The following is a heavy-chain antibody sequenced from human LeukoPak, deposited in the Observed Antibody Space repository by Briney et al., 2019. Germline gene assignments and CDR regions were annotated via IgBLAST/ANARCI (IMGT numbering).Heavy chain of an antibody. CDR3: ARARRDGYNYALLDY. J-gene: IGHJ4*02. CDR1: GGSISSSSYY. Sequence: PSETLSLTCTVSGGSISSSSYYWGWIRQPPGKGLEWIGSIYYSGSTYYNPSLKSRVTISVDTSKNQFSLKLTSVTAADTAVYYCARARRDGYNYALLDYWGQGTLVTVSS. V-gene: IGHV4-39*07. CDR2: IYYSGST. D-gene: IGHD5-24*01.